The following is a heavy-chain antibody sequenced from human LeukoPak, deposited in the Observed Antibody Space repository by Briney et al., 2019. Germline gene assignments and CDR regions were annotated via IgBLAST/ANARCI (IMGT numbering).Heavy chain of an antibody. V-gene: IGHV3-23*01. CDR1: GFTFNNYA. D-gene: IGHD2-21*01. CDR2: LSGGAGRT. Sequence: GGSLRLSCAASGFTFNNYAMNWVRQAPGKGLEWVSALSGGAGRTYYADSVKGRFTISRDNSKNTLCLQMNSLSAEDTAVYYCAKDFRIGYSAHFDYWGQGALVTVSS. J-gene: IGHJ4*02. CDR3: AKDFRIGYSAHFDY.